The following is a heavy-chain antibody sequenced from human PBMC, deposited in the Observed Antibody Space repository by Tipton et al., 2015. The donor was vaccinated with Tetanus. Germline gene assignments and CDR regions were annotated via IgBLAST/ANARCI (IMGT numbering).Heavy chain of an antibody. Sequence: TLSLTCTVSGGSISSSSYYWGWIRQPPGKGLEWIGSIYYSGSTYYNPSLKSRVTISVDTSKNQFSLKLSSVTAADTAVYYCARRVGENYYDSSGYYSGFDYWGQGTLVTVSS. J-gene: IGHJ4*02. CDR1: GGSISSSSYY. D-gene: IGHD3-22*01. CDR3: ARRVGENYYDSSGYYSGFDY. CDR2: IYYSGST. V-gene: IGHV4-39*01.